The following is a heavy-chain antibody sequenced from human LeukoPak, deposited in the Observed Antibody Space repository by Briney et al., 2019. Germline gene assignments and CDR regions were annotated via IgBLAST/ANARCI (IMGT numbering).Heavy chain of an antibody. CDR1: GVSISCYY. J-gene: IGHJ6*03. CDR3: ARGESSPPTYYYYYMDV. CDR2: IYYSGST. D-gene: IGHD6-13*01. V-gene: IGHV4-59*01. Sequence: SSETLSLACTVSGVSISCYYWSWIRQPPGKGLEWIGYIYYSGSTNYNPSLKSRVTISVDASKNQFSLKLNSVTAADTAVYYCARGESSPPTYYYYYMDVWGKGTTVTVSS.